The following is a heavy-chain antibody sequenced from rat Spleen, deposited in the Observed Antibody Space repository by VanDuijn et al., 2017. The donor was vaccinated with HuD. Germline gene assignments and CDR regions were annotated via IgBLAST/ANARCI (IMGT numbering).Heavy chain of an antibody. J-gene: IGHJ2*01. CDR3: ARHRTGPYYFDY. CDR1: GFTFSDYD. CDR2: ISYDGSSP. V-gene: IGHV5-7*01. Sequence: EVQLVESGGGLVQPGRSMKLSCAASGFTFSDYDMSWVRQAPTKGLEWVATISYDGSSPYYRDSGQGRFNIDRANAKSTLYLQMDSLRSEDTATYYCARHRTGPYYFDYWGQGVMVTVSS. D-gene: IGHD4-2*01.